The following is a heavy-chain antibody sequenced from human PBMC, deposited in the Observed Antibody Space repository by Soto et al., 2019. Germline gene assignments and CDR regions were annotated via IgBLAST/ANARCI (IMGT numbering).Heavy chain of an antibody. Sequence: SETLSLTCTVSGASISCFYWSWIRKSAGKGLEWIGRIYATGTTDYNPSLKSRVMMSVDTSKKQFSLKLRSVTAADAAVYYCVRDGTKTLRDWFDPWGQGISVTVSS. V-gene: IGHV4-4*07. J-gene: IGHJ5*02. CDR1: GASISCFY. CDR3: VRDGTKTLRDWFDP. CDR2: IYATGTT. D-gene: IGHD1-1*01.